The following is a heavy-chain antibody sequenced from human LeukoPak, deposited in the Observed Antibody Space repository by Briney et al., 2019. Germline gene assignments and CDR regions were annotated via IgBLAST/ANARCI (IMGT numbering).Heavy chain of an antibody. V-gene: IGHV4-59*08. D-gene: IGHD3-10*01. Sequence: PSETLSLTCTVSGGSISGYYWSWIRQPPGEGLEWIGYISYSGTTNSNPSLKGRVTMSLDTSKNQFSLKLTSVTAADTAVYYCARHVRPLDSMVLGLVNYWGQGTLVTVSS. CDR1: GGSISGYY. CDR3: ARHVRPLDSMVLGLVNY. CDR2: ISYSGTT. J-gene: IGHJ4*02.